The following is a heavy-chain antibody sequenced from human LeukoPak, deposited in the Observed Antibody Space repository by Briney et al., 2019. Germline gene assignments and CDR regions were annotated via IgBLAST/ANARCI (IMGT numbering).Heavy chain of an antibody. Sequence: GGSLRLSCTASGFTFNEYAMSWFRQAPGKGLEWVGFIRSKGSGGTIEYAASVKGRFTLSRDDSKSIVSLQMNSLQSEDTAVYYCVKGRTRADSWGQGTLVTVSS. CDR3: VKGRTRADS. J-gene: IGHJ4*02. D-gene: IGHD3-3*01. CDR1: GFTFNEYA. CDR2: IRSKGSGGTI. V-gene: IGHV3-49*03.